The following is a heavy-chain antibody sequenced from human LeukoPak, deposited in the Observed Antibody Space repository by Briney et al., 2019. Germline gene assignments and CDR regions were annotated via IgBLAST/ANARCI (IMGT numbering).Heavy chain of an antibody. J-gene: IGHJ3*02. V-gene: IGHV4-34*01. Sequence: SETLSLTCAVYGGSFSGYYWSWIRQPPGKGLEWIGEINHSGSTNYNPSLKSRVAISVDTSKNQFSLKLSSVTAADTAVYYCARTHPASSGDAFDIWGQGTMVTVSS. CDR1: GGSFSGYY. D-gene: IGHD3-22*01. CDR3: ARTHPASSGDAFDI. CDR2: INHSGST.